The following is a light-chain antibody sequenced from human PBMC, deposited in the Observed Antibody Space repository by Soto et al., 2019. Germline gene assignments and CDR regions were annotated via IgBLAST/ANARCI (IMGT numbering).Light chain of an antibody. J-gene: IGKJ3*01. CDR1: QGISSY. V-gene: IGKV1-9*01. CDR2: AAS. CDR3: QQINSYRI. Sequence: IQLTQSPSSLSASVGDRVTITCRASQGISSYLAWYQQKPGKAPKLLIYAASTLQSGVPSRFSGSGSGTDFTLTISSLQAEDFATYYWQQINSYRIFGPGTKVDIK.